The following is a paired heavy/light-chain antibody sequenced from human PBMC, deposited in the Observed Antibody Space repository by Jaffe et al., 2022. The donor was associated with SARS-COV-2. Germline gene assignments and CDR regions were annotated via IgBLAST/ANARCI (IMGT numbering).Light chain of an antibody. Sequence: DVVMTQSPLSLPVTLGQPASISCRSSQSLVYSDGNTYLSWFQQRPGQSPRRLIYKVSDRDSGVPDRFSGSGSGTDFTLKITRVEAEDVGVYYCMQGTHWPRTFGQGTKVEIK. CDR1: QSLVYSDGNTY. CDR3: MQGTHWPRT. CDR2: KVS. J-gene: IGKJ1*01. V-gene: IGKV2-30*01.
Heavy chain of an antibody. CDR2: ILYDGSNT. V-gene: IGHV3-30*04. Sequence: QVQLVESGGGVVQPGRSLRLSCAASGFTFSGYAMYWVRQAPGKGLEWVALILYDGSNTYYADSVKGRFTISRDNSKNTLYLQMNSLRAEDTAVYYCARDQYRSPDYWGQGTLVTVSS. J-gene: IGHJ4*02. CDR1: GFTFSGYA. D-gene: IGHD3-16*02. CDR3: ARDQYRSPDY.